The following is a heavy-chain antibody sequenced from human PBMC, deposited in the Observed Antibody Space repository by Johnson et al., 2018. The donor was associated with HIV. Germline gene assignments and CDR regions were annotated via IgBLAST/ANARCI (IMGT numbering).Heavy chain of an antibody. Sequence: VQLVESGGGLVQPGGSLRLSCAASGFTFSSYAMSWVRQAPWKGLEWVSAISGSGGSTYYADSVKGRFTISRDNSKNTLYLQMNSLRAEDTAVYYCAKDLQQPQRGEHALAQDAFDIWGQGTMVTVSS. J-gene: IGHJ3*02. D-gene: IGHD6-13*01. CDR3: AKDLQQPQRGEHALAQDAFDI. V-gene: IGHV3-23*04. CDR1: GFTFSSYA. CDR2: ISGSGGST.